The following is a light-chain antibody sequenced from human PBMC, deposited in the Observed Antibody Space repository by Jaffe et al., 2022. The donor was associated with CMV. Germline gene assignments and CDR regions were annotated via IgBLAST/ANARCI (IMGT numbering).Light chain of an antibody. CDR3: CSYAGSGTWV. CDR1: NSDVGSYNL. J-gene: IGLJ2*01. Sequence: QSALTQPASVSGSPGQSITISCTGTNSDVGSYNLVSWYQQRPGKAPKVMIFEVNKRPSGISNRFSGSKSGNTASLTISGLQAEDETDYYCCSYAGSGTWVFGGGTKLTVL. CDR2: EVN. V-gene: IGLV2-23*02.